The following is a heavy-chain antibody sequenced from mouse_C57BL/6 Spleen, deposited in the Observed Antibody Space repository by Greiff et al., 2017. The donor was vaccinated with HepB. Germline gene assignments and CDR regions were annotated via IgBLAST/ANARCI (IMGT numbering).Heavy chain of an antibody. D-gene: IGHD1-1*01. V-gene: IGHV1-50*01. CDR2: IDPSDSYT. Sequence: QVQLQQPGAELVKPGASVKLSCKASGYTFTSYWMQWVKQRPGQGLEWIGEIDPSDSYTNYNQKFKGKATLTVDTSSSTADMQLSSLTSEDSAVYYCARDDYGRGDYWGQGTTLTVSS. CDR3: ARDDYGRGDY. J-gene: IGHJ2*01. CDR1: GYTFTSYW.